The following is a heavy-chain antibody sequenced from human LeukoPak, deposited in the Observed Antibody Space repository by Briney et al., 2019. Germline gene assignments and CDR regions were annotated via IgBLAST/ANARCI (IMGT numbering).Heavy chain of an antibody. CDR3: AREAGTKTGDFDY. D-gene: IGHD3-10*01. Sequence: ASVKVSCKASGYTFTSYYMHWVRQAPGQGLEWMGIINPSGGSTSYAQKLQGRVTMTTDTSTSTAYMELSRLRSDDTAVYYCAREAGTKTGDFDYWGQGTLVTVSS. J-gene: IGHJ4*02. V-gene: IGHV1-46*01. CDR1: GYTFTSYY. CDR2: INPSGGST.